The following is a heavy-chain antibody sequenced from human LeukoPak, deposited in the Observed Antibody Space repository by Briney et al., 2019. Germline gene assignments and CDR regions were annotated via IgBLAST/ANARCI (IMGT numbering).Heavy chain of an antibody. J-gene: IGHJ5*02. D-gene: IGHD5-24*01. CDR2: IYYSGST. CDR3: ARRGLGDGHNYGWFDP. V-gene: IGHV4-39*01. Sequence: PSETLSLTRTVSGGSISSSTYYWGWIRQPPGKGLEWIGSIYYSGSTYYNPSLKSRVTISVDTSKNQFSLKLTSVTAADTAVYYCARRGLGDGHNYGWFDPWGQGTLVTVSS. CDR1: GGSISSSTYY.